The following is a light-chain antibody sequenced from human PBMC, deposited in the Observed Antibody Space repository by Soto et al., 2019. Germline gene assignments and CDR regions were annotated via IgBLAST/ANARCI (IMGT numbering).Light chain of an antibody. Sequence: QSALTQPRSVSGSPGQSVTISCTGTSSDVGGYNYVSWYQQHPGKAPKLMIYDVSKRPSGVPDRFSGSKSGNTASLTISGLQTEDEDASYCCSSAGSYLSVFGTGTKVTVL. CDR1: SSDVGGYNY. J-gene: IGLJ1*01. CDR3: CSSAGSYLSV. CDR2: DVS. V-gene: IGLV2-11*01.